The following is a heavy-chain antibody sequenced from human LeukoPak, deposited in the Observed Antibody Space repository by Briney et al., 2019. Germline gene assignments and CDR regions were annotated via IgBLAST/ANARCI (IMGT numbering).Heavy chain of an antibody. CDR2: IYTSGST. CDR1: GGSISSSSYY. J-gene: IGHJ5*02. V-gene: IGHV4-61*02. D-gene: IGHD5-24*01. Sequence: SETLSLTCTVAGGSISSSSYYWSWIRQPAGKGLEWIGRIYTSGSTNYNPSLKSRVTISVDTSKNQFSLKLSSVTAADTAVYYCATERWLQLRGWNNWFDPWGQGTLVTVSS. CDR3: ATERWLQLRGWNNWFDP.